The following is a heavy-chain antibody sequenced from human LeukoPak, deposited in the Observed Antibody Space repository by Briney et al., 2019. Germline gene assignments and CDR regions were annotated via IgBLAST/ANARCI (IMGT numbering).Heavy chain of an antibody. CDR3: ARDGTGTLDY. J-gene: IGHJ4*02. CDR2: ISSSSSYI. D-gene: IGHD1-1*01. V-gene: IGHV3-21*01. CDR1: GFTFSSYS. Sequence: GGSLRLSCAASGFTFSSYSMNWVRQAPGKGLEWVSSISSSSSYIYYADSVKGRFTISRDNAKNSLYLQMNSFRAEDTAVYYCARDGTGTLDYWGQGTLVTVSS.